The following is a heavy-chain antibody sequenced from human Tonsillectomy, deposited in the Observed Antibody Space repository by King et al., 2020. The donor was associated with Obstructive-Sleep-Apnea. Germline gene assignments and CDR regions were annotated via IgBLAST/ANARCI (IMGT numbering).Heavy chain of an antibody. V-gene: IGHV2-70*11. J-gene: IGHJ4*02. Sequence: TLKESGPALVKPTQTLTLTCTFSGFSLSTSGMCVSWIRQPPGKALEWLARIDWDYDKYYSTSLKTRLTSSKETSKNQVVLTMTNMYPVDTATYYCARISDYGDYVPDYWGQGTLVTVSS. CDR3: ARISDYGDYVPDY. CDR1: GFSLSTSGMC. CDR2: IDWDYDK. D-gene: IGHD4-17*01.